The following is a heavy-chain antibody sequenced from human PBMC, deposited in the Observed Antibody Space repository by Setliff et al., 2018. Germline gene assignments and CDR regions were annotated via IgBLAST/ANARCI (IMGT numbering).Heavy chain of an antibody. D-gene: IGHD3-16*01. J-gene: IGHJ4*02. CDR1: GFTIADHF. CDR2: MSAWGTTI. CDR3: ARDGGEY. V-gene: IGHV3-11*04. Sequence: GGSLRLSCAASGFTIADHFMTWIRRAPGKGLEWVSYMSAWGTTIYYADSVKGRFTISRDNAKNLLYLQMNSLRAEDTAVYYCARDGGEYWGQGTLVTVSS.